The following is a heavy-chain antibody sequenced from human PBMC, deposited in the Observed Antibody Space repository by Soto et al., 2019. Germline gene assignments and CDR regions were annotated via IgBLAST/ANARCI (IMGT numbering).Heavy chain of an antibody. CDR1: GFTFSSYG. CDR2: IWYDGSNK. V-gene: IGHV3-33*01. D-gene: IGHD3-22*01. CDR3: ARDDYDSSGYYYLDY. Sequence: QVQLVESGGGVVQPGRSLRLSCAASGFTFSSYGMHWVRQAPCKGLEWVAVIWYDGSNKYYADSLKGRFTISRDNSKKTLYLQVNSLRAEDTAVYFCARDDYDSSGYYYLDYWGQGTLVTVSS. J-gene: IGHJ4*02.